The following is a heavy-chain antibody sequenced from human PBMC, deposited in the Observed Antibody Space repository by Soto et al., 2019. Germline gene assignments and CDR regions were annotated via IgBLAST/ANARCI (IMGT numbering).Heavy chain of an antibody. CDR3: ARARLSYGSGSYHTPTSRSNYYYYYMDV. CDR1: GGFFSGYY. CDR2: INHSGST. Sequence: SETLSLTCAVYGGFFSGYYWSWIRQPPGKGLEWIGEINHSGSTNYNPSLKSRVTISVDTSKNQFSLKLSSVTAADTAVYDCARARLSYGSGSYHTPTSRSNYYYYYMDVWGKGTTVTVSS. J-gene: IGHJ6*03. D-gene: IGHD3-10*01. V-gene: IGHV4-34*01.